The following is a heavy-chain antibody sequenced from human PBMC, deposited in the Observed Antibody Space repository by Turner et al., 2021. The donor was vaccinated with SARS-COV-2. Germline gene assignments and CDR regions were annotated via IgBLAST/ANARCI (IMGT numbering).Heavy chain of an antibody. CDR2: IYYSGST. Sequence: QVQLQESGPGLVRPSETLSLTCTVSGGSISSSSYYWGWFRQPPGKGLEWIVNIYYSGSTYYNPSLKSRVTISVDTSKNQCSLKLGSVTAADTAVYYCARRRFMSGYSFDYRGQGTLVTVSS. D-gene: IGHD3-3*01. CDR3: ARRRFMSGYSFDY. CDR1: GGSISSSSYY. J-gene: IGHJ4*02. V-gene: IGHV4-39*01.